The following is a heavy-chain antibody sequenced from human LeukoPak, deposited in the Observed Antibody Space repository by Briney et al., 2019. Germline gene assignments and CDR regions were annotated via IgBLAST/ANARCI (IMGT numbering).Heavy chain of an antibody. V-gene: IGHV3-30*03. CDR3: ARDGPYLWFDP. CDR1: GFTFSSYG. Sequence: GGSLRLSCAASGFTFSSYGMHWVRQAPGKGLEWVAVISYDGSNKYYADSVKGRFTISRDNSKNTLYLQMNSLRAEDTAVYYCARDGPYLWFDPRGQGTLVTVSS. D-gene: IGHD2-2*01. CDR2: ISYDGSNK. J-gene: IGHJ5*02.